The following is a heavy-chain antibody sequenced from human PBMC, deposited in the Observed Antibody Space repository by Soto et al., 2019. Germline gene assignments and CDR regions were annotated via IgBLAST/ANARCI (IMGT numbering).Heavy chain of an antibody. J-gene: IGHJ6*02. CDR2: ISYDGSNK. Sequence: QVQLVESGGGVVQPGRSLRLSCAASGFTFSSYGMHWVRQAPGKGLEWVAVISYDGSNKYYADSVKGRFTISRDNSKNTLYLQMNSLRAEDTAVYYCAKDRHLSSSWTARYYYGMDVWGQGTTVTVSS. V-gene: IGHV3-30*18. D-gene: IGHD6-13*01. CDR3: AKDRHLSSSWTARYYYGMDV. CDR1: GFTFSSYG.